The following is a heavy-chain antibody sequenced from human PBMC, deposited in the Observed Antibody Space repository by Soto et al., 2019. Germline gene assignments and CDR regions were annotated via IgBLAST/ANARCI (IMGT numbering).Heavy chain of an antibody. CDR1: GFTFSSYG. CDR3: ARTLNTKIKIAVAGPYFDY. J-gene: IGHJ4*02. Sequence: ESGGGVVQPGRSLRLSCAASGFTFSSYGMHWVRQAPGKGLEWVAVIWYDGSNKYYADSVKGRFTISRDNSKNTLYLQMNSLRAEDTAVYYCARTLNTKIKIAVAGPYFDYWGQGTLVTVSS. V-gene: IGHV3-33*01. D-gene: IGHD6-19*01. CDR2: IWYDGSNK.